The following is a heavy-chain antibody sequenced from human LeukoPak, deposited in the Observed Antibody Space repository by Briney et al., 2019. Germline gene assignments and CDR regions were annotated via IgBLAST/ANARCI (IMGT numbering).Heavy chain of an antibody. Sequence: SVKVSCKASGGTFSSYAISWVRQAPGQGLEWMGRIIPILGTANYAQKFQGRVTITTDESTSTAYMELSSLRSEDTAVYYCARASRNYYDSSGIDAFDIWGQGTMVAVSS. V-gene: IGHV1-69*11. CDR2: IIPILGTA. CDR3: ARASRNYYDSSGIDAFDI. D-gene: IGHD3-22*01. CDR1: GGTFSSYA. J-gene: IGHJ3*02.